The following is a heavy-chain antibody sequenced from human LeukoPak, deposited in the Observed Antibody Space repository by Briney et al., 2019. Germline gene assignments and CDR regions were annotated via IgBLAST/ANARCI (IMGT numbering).Heavy chain of an antibody. V-gene: IGHV4-59*01. J-gene: IGHJ4*02. CDR3: AGEWRDSGYFDY. CDR1: GGSISSYY. D-gene: IGHD3-10*01. Sequence: SETLSLTCTVSGGSISSYYRSWIRQPPGKGLEWIGYIYYSGSTNYNPSLKSRVTISVDTSKNQFSLKLSSVTAADTAVYYCAGEWRDSGYFDYWGQGTLVTVSS. CDR2: IYYSGST.